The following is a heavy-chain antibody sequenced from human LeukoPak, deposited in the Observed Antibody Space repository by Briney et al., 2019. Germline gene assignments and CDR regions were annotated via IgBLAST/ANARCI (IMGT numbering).Heavy chain of an antibody. D-gene: IGHD1-7*01. J-gene: IGHJ5*02. CDR3: ARAITGTTLAAWFDP. V-gene: IGHV4-39*07. Sequence: PSETLSLTCTVSGGSISSSSYYWGWIRQPPGKGLEWIGSIYYSGSTYYNPSLKSRVTISVDTSKNQFSLKLSSVTAADTAVYYCARAITGTTLAAWFDPWGQGTLVTVSS. CDR2: IYYSGST. CDR1: GGSISSSSYY.